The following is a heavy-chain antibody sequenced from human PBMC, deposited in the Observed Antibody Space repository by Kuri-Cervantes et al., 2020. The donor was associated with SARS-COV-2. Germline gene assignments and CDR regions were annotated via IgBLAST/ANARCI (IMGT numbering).Heavy chain of an antibody. Sequence: SETLSLTCAVYGGSFSGYYWSWIRQPPGEGLEWIGEINHSGSTNYNPSLKSRVTISVDTSKNQFSLKLSSVTAADTAVYYCARHRWFDPWGQGTLVTVSS. D-gene: IGHD1-14*01. J-gene: IGHJ5*02. CDR3: ARHRWFDP. CDR1: GGSFSGYY. CDR2: INHSGST. V-gene: IGHV4-34*01.